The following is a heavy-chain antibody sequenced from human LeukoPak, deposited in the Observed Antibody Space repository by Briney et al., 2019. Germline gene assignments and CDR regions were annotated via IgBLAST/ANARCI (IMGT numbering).Heavy chain of an antibody. CDR2: ISGSGGST. CDR1: GFTVSSNY. J-gene: IGHJ4*02. CDR3: ARQLRGSRL. D-gene: IGHD3-16*01. Sequence: HPGGSLRLSCAASGFTVSSNYMSWVRQAPGKGLEWVSAISGSGGSTYYADSVKGRFTISRDNSKNTLYLQMNSLRAEDTAVYYCARQLRGSRLWGQGTLVTVSS. V-gene: IGHV3-23*01.